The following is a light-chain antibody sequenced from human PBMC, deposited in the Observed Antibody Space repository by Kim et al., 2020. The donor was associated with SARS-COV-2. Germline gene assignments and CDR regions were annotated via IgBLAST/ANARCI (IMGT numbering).Light chain of an antibody. CDR1: SSNIGGNT. Sequence: GQRVTISWTGSSSNIGGNTVTWCQQLPGTAPKVLIYSNDERPSGVPDRFSGSKSGTSASLAISGLQSEDEADYHCAAWDDSLKRVVFGGGTQLTVL. CDR2: SND. J-gene: IGLJ2*01. CDR3: AAWDDSLKRVV. V-gene: IGLV1-44*01.